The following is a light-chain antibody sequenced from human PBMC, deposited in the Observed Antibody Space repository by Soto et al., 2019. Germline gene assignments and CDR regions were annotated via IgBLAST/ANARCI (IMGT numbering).Light chain of an antibody. CDR1: SSNIGARFD. V-gene: IGLV1-40*01. CDR2: DNN. Sequence: QSVLTQPPSVSGAPGQRVTISCTGSSSNIGARFDVHWYQQLPGTAPKLLIYDNNDRPSGVPDRFSGSKSGTSASLAITGLQADDEADYYCQSYDSSLSGAVFGGGTKLTVL. CDR3: QSYDSSLSGAV. J-gene: IGLJ3*02.